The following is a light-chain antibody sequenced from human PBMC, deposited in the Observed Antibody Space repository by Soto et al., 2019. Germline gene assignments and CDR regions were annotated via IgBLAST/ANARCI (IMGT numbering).Light chain of an antibody. CDR3: TRYVSSPWS. J-gene: IGKJ1*01. CDR2: GAS. CDR1: QSVTKSF. V-gene: IGKV3-20*01. Sequence: EIVLAQSPGTLSLSPGERATLSCRASQSVTKSFLAWYQQKPGQAPRLLIYGASRRATGIPDRFTGSGSGTDFTLTVSGLQPEDFAVYYWTRYVSSPWSFGQGTKVEI.